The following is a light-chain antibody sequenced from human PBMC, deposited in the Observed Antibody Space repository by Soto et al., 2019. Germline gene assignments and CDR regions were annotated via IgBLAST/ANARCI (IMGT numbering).Light chain of an antibody. V-gene: IGLV2-8*01. Sequence: QSALTQPPSASGSPGQSLTISCTGTSTDVGNYNYVSWYQQHPGKAPKLMISDVNRRPSGVPDRFFGSKSGNTASLTVSGLQAEDEADYYCSSYAGSNNWVFGGGTQLTVL. CDR1: STDVGNYNY. CDR3: SSYAGSNNWV. J-gene: IGLJ3*02. CDR2: DVN.